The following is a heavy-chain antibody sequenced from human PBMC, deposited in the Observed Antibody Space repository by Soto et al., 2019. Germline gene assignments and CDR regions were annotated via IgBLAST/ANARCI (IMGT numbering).Heavy chain of an antibody. V-gene: IGHV4-59*01. D-gene: IGHD3-3*01. CDR3: ARDPVVRDPIFGVVNQGGMDV. Sequence: NPSETLSLTCTVSGGSISSYYWSWIRQPPGKGLEWIGYIYYSGSTNYNPSLKSRVTISVDTSKNQFSLKLSSVTAADTAVYYCARDPVVRDPIFGVVNQGGMDVWGQGTTVTVSS. CDR2: IYYSGST. J-gene: IGHJ6*02. CDR1: GGSISSYY.